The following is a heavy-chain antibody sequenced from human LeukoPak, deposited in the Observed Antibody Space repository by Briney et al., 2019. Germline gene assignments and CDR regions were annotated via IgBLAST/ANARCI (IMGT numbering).Heavy chain of an antibody. J-gene: IGHJ4*02. CDR2: IYYSGST. V-gene: IGHV4-59*01. CDR3: ARNEAAAGPLDY. D-gene: IGHD6-13*01. CDR1: GASITSYY. Sequence: SETLSLTCTVSGASITSYYWSWIRQPPGKALEWIGYIYYSGSTNYNPSLKSRVTISVDTSKNQFSLKLSSVTAADTAVYYCARNEAAAGPLDYWGQGTLVTVSS.